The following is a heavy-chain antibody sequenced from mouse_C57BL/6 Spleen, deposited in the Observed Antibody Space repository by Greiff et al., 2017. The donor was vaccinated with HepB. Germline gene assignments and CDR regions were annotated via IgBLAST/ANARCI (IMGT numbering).Heavy chain of an antibody. J-gene: IGHJ3*01. D-gene: IGHD2-4*01. CDR3: ARSGDYAY. CDR1: GYTFTSYW. CDR2: IDPSDSYT. Sequence: VQLQQPGAELVMPGASVKLSCKASGYTFTSYWMHWVKQRPGQGLEWIGEIDPSDSYTNYNQKFKGKSTLTVDKSSSTAYMQLSSLTSEDSAVYYCARSGDYAYWGQGTLVTVSA. V-gene: IGHV1-69*01.